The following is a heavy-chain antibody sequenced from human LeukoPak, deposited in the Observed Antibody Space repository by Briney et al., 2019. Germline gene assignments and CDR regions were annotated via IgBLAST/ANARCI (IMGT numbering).Heavy chain of an antibody. Sequence: ASVKVSCKASGYTFTNYGISWVRQAPGQGLEWMGWISADNGDTNYAQNLQDRVTMTTDTSMSTVYMELRSLRSDDTAVYYCARDWDCSGGACRDRFDPWGQGTLVTVSS. CDR3: ARDWDCSGGACRDRFDP. V-gene: IGHV1-18*01. D-gene: IGHD2-15*01. CDR2: ISADNGDT. J-gene: IGHJ5*02. CDR1: GYTFTNYG.